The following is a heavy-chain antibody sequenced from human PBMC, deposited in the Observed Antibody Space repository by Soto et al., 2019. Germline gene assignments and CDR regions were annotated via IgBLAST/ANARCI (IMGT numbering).Heavy chain of an antibody. Sequence: SETLSLTCTVSGGSVSSGSYYWSWIRQPPGKGLEWIESIYYSGSTYYNPSLKSRVTISVDTSKNQFPLKLSCVTAEDTAVYYCARHPEGNGPPVPNWFDPWGQGTLVTVSS. J-gene: IGHJ5*02. CDR2: IYYSGST. CDR3: ARHPEGNGPPVPNWFDP. D-gene: IGHD2-8*01. CDR1: GGSVSSGSYY. V-gene: IGHV4-39*01.